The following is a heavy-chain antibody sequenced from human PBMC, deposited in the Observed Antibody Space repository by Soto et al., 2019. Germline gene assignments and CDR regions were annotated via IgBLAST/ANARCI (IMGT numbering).Heavy chain of an antibody. CDR1: GFTFSDYY. J-gene: IGHJ6*02. CDR3: ARDWGDYYYGMDV. CDR2: ISCSSSYT. D-gene: IGHD3-16*01. V-gene: IGHV3-11*06. Sequence: GGSLRLSCAASGFTFSDYYMSWIRQAPGKGLEWVSYISCSSSYTNYADSVKGRFTISRDNAKNSLYLQMNSLRAEDTAVYYCARDWGDYYYGMDVWGQGTTVTVSS.